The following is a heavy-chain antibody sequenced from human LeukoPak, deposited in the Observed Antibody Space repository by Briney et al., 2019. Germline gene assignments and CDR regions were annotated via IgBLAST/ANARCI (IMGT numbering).Heavy chain of an antibody. CDR3: AGRFLEWLLDY. V-gene: IGHV4-39*01. J-gene: IGHJ4*02. CDR1: GGSISSNNYY. CDR2: IYYSGST. Sequence: SETLSLTCTVSGGSISSNNYYWGWIRQPPGKGLEWIGSIYYSGSTYYNLSLKSRVTISVDTSKNQFSLKLSSVTAADTAVYYCAGRFLEWLLDYWGQGTLVTVSS. D-gene: IGHD3-3*01.